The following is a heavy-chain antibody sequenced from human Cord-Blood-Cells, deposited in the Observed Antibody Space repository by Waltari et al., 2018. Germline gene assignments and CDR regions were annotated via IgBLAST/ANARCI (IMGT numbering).Heavy chain of an antibody. Sequence: QLQLQESGPGLVKPSETLSLTCTVSGGSISSSSSYWGWIRQPPGKGLEGIGSIYYSGSTYYNPSLKSRVTIPVDTSKNQFSLKLSSVTAADTAVYYCARFLEWLYYFDYWGQGTLVTVSS. D-gene: IGHD3-3*01. CDR2: IYYSGST. CDR1: GGSISSSSSY. J-gene: IGHJ4*02. V-gene: IGHV4-39*01. CDR3: ARFLEWLYYFDY.